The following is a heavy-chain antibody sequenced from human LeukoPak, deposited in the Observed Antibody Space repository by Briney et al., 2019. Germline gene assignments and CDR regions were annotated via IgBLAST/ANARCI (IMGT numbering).Heavy chain of an antibody. V-gene: IGHV3-30*18. J-gene: IGHJ5*02. CDR3: AKEGVAATVSDYNWFDP. CDR1: GFTFSSYG. Sequence: GGSLRLSCAASGFTFSSYGMHWVRQAPGKGLEWVAVISYDGSNKYYADSVKGRFTISRDNSKNTLYLQMNSLRAEDTAVYYCAKEGVAATVSDYNWFDPWGQGTLVTVSS. D-gene: IGHD2-15*01. CDR2: ISYDGSNK.